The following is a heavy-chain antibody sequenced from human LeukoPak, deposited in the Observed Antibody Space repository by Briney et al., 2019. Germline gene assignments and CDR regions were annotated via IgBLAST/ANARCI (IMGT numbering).Heavy chain of an antibody. J-gene: IGHJ5*01. CDR3: ASGFDSVVVGLYNWLDS. CDR1: GLTFRNNA. CDR2: ISGSGGDT. Sequence: PGWSLRRYCAASGLTFRNNALTWVLQAPGKGLEWVSSISGSGGDTYYADSVQGRFAISRDNSRTTLYLQMNSLRAEDTAIYYCASGFDSVVVGLYNWLDSWGQGTLVTVSS. D-gene: IGHD2-15*01. V-gene: IGHV3-23*01.